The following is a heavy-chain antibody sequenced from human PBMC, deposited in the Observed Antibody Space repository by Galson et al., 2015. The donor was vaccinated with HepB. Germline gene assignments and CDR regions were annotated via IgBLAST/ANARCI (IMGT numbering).Heavy chain of an antibody. J-gene: IGHJ4*02. CDR1: GGSISSYY. CDR3: ARSAEYGDYGKCFDY. D-gene: IGHD4-17*01. CDR2: IYYSGST. Sequence: ETLSLTCTVSGGSISSYYWSWIRQPPGKGLEWIGYIYYSGSTNYNPSLKSRVTISVDTSKNQFSLKLSSVTAADTAMYDCARSAEYGDYGKCFDYWGQGTLVTVSS. V-gene: IGHV4-59*01.